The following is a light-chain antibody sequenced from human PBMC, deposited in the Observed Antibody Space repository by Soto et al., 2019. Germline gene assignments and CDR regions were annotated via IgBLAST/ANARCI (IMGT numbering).Light chain of an antibody. CDR1: SSDIGSYNF. J-gene: IGLJ1*01. V-gene: IGLV2-14*01. CDR2: EVR. Sequence: QSALTQPASVSGSPGQSITISCTGTSSDIGSYNFVSWYQHHPGKAPKLLIYEVRYRPSGISDRFSGSKSANTASLTISGLQAEDEAEYFCSSYKSTPPPPPLVFGSGTKVTVL. CDR3: SSYKSTPPPPPLV.